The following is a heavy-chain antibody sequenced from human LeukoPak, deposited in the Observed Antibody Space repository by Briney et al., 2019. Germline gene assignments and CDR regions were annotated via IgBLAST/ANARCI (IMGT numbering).Heavy chain of an antibody. CDR2: IGIRGDT. Sequence: GGFLRVSWAAFGINFNGFVKALGRPGLGKGLEGVWAIGIRGDTHYSGSVKGRFTISRENAESSLYLQMNSLRAEDTAVYYCARGGIQVSGIDEFDYWGQGTLVTVSS. CDR1: GINFNGFV. D-gene: IGHD6-19*01. V-gene: IGHV3-13*04. CDR3: ARGGIQVSGIDEFDY. J-gene: IGHJ4*02.